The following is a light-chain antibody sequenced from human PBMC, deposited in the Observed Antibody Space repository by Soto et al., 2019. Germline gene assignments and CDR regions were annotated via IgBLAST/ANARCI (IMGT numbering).Light chain of an antibody. CDR2: GAS. CDR3: QHFGNSLWT. CDR1: QSVASRN. Sequence: EIMLMLSTGTLSLSPGVRATLSCRASQSVASRNLAWCQQKSGQAPRLLIFGASSRAIQTPGRFCGSGSGTDLTLTISCLEPDDFAVYYCQHFGNSLWTFGQGTKVDIK. J-gene: IGKJ1*01. V-gene: IGKV3-20*01.